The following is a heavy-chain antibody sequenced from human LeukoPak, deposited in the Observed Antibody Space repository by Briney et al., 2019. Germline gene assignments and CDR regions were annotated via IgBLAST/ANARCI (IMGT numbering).Heavy chain of an antibody. CDR1: GYTFTGYY. V-gene: IGHV1-2*02. Sequence: ASVKVSCKASGYTFTGYYMHWVRQAPGQGLEWMGWINPNSGGTNYTQKFQGRVTMTRDTSISTAYMELRSLRSDDTAVYYCARDWIVVVPAAILPTGYYYGMDVWGQGTTVTVSS. D-gene: IGHD2-2*01. CDR3: ARDWIVVVPAAILPTGYYYGMDV. CDR2: INPNSGGT. J-gene: IGHJ6*02.